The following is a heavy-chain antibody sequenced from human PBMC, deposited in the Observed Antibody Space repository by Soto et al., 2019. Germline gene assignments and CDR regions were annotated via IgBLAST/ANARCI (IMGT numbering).Heavy chain of an antibody. CDR2: IYYSGSSYYSGST. CDR3: ARLLYRDYGKIDS. CDR1: GGSISGGDYY. V-gene: IGHV4-30-4*01. J-gene: IGHJ4*02. D-gene: IGHD4-17*01. Sequence: PSETLSLTCTVSGGSISGGDYYWSWIRQPPGKGLEWIGFIYYSGSSYYSGSTYYNPSLKSRVTISIDKSKNQFSLKLNSVTAADTAVYYCARLLYRDYGKIDSWGQGTLVTVSS.